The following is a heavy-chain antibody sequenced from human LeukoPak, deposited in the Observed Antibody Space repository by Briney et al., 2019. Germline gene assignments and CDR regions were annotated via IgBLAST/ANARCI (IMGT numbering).Heavy chain of an antibody. CDR3: ARVSTAVAGGFDY. CDR2: ITYDGYYK. V-gene: IGHV3-30*03. CDR1: GFTFTNYG. Sequence: GGSLRLSCAASGFTFTNYGMHWVRQAPGKGLEWVALITYDGYYKYYSDSVKGRFTISSDTSKNTLYLQMNSLRAEDTAVYYCARVSTAVAGGFDYWGQGTLVTVSS. D-gene: IGHD6-19*01. J-gene: IGHJ4*02.